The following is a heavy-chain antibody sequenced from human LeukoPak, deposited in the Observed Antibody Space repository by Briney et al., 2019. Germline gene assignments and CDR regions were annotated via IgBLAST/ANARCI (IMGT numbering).Heavy chain of an antibody. D-gene: IGHD3-16*02. CDR3: ARVPDDYVWGSYRSPYFDY. V-gene: IGHV1-18*01. CDR2: ISAYNGNT. CDR1: GYTLTSYG. J-gene: IGHJ4*02. Sequence: GASVKVSCKASGYTLTSYGISWVRQAPGQGLEWMGWISAYNGNTNYAQKLQGRVTMTTDTSTSTAYMELRSLRSDDTAVYYCARVPDDYVWGSYRSPYFDYWGQGTLVTVSS.